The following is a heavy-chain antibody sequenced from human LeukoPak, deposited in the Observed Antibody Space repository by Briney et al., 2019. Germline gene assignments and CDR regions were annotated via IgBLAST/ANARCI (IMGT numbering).Heavy chain of an antibody. D-gene: IGHD3-10*01. CDR1: GGTFSSYA. V-gene: IGHV1-69*13. J-gene: IGHJ5*02. CDR2: ITPIFGAA. CDR3: ARAPFNRITMVRGVIGRFDP. Sequence: SVKVSCKASGGTFSSYAISWVRQAPGQGLEWMGGITPIFGAANYAQKFQGRVTITADESTSTAYMELSSLRSEDTAVYYCARAPFNRITMVRGVIGRFDPWGQGTLVTVSS.